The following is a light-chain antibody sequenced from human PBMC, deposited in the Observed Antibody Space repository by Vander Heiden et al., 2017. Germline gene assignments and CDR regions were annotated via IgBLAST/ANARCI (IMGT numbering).Light chain of an antibody. V-gene: IGKV3-15*01. Sequence: EIVMTQSPATLSVSPGERATLSCRASQSVSSNLAWYQQKPGQAPRLLIYGASTRATGIPARFSGSGSGTEFTLTISSLQSEDFAVYYCQQYNNWPPRTFAQGTNVEI. J-gene: IGKJ1*01. CDR2: GAS. CDR3: QQYNNWPPRT. CDR1: QSVSSN.